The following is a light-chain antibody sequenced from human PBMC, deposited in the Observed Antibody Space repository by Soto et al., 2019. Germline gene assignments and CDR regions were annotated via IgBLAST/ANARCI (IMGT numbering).Light chain of an antibody. V-gene: IGKV4-1*01. J-gene: IGKJ1*01. CDR2: WAS. CDR1: QNNENY. Sequence: DSVMTQSPDSLAASLGERATINCTSSQNNENYLAWYQQKAGQPPKQLIDWASTRASVVPDRFSGSGSGTDFTLTISSLQAEDGAVYYCQRYHTSWTFGQGTPVDFK. CDR3: QRYHTSWT.